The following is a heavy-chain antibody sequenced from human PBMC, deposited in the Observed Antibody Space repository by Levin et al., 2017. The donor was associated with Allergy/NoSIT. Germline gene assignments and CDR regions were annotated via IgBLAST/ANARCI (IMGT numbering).Heavy chain of an antibody. Sequence: SVKVSCKASGGTFSSYAISWVRQAPGQGLEWMGRIIPILGIANYAQKFQGRVTITADKSTSTAYMELSSLRSEDTAVYYCARGRGGQLVPFDYWGQGTLVTVSS. CDR2: IIPILGIA. J-gene: IGHJ4*02. CDR3: ARGRGGQLVPFDY. V-gene: IGHV1-69*04. CDR1: GGTFSSYA. D-gene: IGHD6-6*01.